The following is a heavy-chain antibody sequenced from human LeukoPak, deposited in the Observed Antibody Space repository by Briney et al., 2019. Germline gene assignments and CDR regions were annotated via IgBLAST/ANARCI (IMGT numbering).Heavy chain of an antibody. D-gene: IGHD3-22*01. V-gene: IGHV4-39*01. CDR3: ARQAYYYDSSGYHFDY. Sequence: PSETLSLTCTVSGGSISSSSYYWGWIRQPPGKGLEGIGSIYYSGSTYYNPSLKSRVTISVDTSKNQFSLKLSSVTAADTAVYYCARQAYYYDSSGYHFDYWGQGTLVTVSS. J-gene: IGHJ4*02. CDR1: GGSISSSSYY. CDR2: IYYSGST.